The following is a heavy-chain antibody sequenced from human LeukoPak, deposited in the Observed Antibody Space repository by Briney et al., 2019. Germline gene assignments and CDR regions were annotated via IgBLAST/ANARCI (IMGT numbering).Heavy chain of an antibody. D-gene: IGHD3-10*01. CDR1: GFTFSSYW. J-gene: IGHJ4*02. CDR3: AKSQWFGELPYIDY. V-gene: IGHV3-7*03. Sequence: GGSLRLSCAASGFTFSSYWMSWVRQAPGKGLEWVANIKQDGSEKYYVDSVKGRFTISRDNSKNTLYLQMNSLSAEDTAVYYCAKSQWFGELPYIDYWGQGTLVTVSS. CDR2: IKQDGSEK.